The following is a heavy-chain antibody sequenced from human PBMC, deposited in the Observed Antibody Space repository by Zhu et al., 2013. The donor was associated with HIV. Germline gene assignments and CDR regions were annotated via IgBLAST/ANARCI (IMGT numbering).Heavy chain of an antibody. Sequence: VRLVQSGAEVKKPGSSVKVSCKAFGGTFSTYSISWVRQAPGQGLEWMGGITPIFGTTNYAQKFQGRVTITADESTSTAYMELSSLRSDDTAVYYCARGEGSDNTGYWVYWGQGTLVTVS. CDR3: ARGEGSDNTGYWVY. CDR1: GGTFSTYS. D-gene: IGHD3-22*01. V-gene: IGHV1-69*01. J-gene: IGHJ4*02. CDR2: ITPIFGTT.